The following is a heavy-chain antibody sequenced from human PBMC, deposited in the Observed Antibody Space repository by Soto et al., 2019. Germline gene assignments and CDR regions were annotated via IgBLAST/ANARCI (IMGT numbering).Heavy chain of an antibody. D-gene: IGHD2-15*01. CDR1: GFSFNDDW. Sequence: EVQLVESAGGLVQPGGSLRLSCVASGFSFNDDWMNWVRQAPGEGLEWVGRIKTSAGGGATDYAATGQGRFTISRDDSKSALYLHMSRLRTEDTAIYYCTTGSVEGIWGQGTTVTVSS. CDR2: IKTSAGGGAT. CDR3: TTGSVEGI. V-gene: IGHV3-15*07. J-gene: IGHJ6*02.